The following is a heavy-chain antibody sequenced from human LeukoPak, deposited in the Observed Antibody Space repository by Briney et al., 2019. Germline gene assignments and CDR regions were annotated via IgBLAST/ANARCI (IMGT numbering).Heavy chain of an antibody. J-gene: IGHJ4*02. CDR2: ISAYNGNT. D-gene: IGHD3-3*01. V-gene: IGHV1-18*01. Sequence: ASVKVSCKASGYTFTSYGISWVRQAPGQGLEWMGWISAYNGNTNYAQKFQGRVTITTDESTSTAYMELSSLRSEDTAVYYCARDSERFLGEQKGYYFDYWGQGTLVTVSS. CDR3: ARDSERFLGEQKGYYFDY. CDR1: GYTFTSYG.